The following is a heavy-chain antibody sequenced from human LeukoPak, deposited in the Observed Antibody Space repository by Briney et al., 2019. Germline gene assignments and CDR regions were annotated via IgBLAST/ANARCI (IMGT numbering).Heavy chain of an antibody. CDR2: IYYSGST. D-gene: IGHD3-3*01. Sequence: PSETLSLTCTVSGGSISSYYWSWIRQPPGKGLEWIGYIYYSGSTNYNPSLKSRVTISVDTSKNQFSLKLSSVTAADTAVYYCARDGITIFGVAPNDAFDIWGQGTMVTVSS. J-gene: IGHJ3*02. CDR3: ARDGITIFGVAPNDAFDI. V-gene: IGHV4-59*01. CDR1: GGSISSYY.